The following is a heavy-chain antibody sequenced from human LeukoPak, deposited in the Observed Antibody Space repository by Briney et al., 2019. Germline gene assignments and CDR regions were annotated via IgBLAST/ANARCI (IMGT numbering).Heavy chain of an antibody. V-gene: IGHV3-33*01. J-gene: IGHJ4*02. CDR2: IWYDGSNI. CDR3: ARDLKSGYSFGFDL. D-gene: IGHD5-18*01. Sequence: GGSLRLSCAASTFTFSNFGMHWVRQAPGKGLEWVAVIWYDGSNIYYADSVKGRFTVSRDNSKNTLYLQMNSLRAEDTAVYYCARDLKSGYSFGFDLWGQGTLVTVSS. CDR1: TFTFSNFG.